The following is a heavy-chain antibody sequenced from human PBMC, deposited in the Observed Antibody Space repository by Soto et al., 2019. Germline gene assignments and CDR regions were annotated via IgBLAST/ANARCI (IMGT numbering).Heavy chain of an antibody. CDR2: ISAYNGNT. V-gene: IGHV1-18*04. CDR1: GYTFTSYG. Sequence: ASVKVSCKASGYTFTSYGISWVRQAPGQGLEWMGWISAYNGNTHYTQKLQGRVTMTKDTSTSTAHMELRSLRSDDTAVYYCARDFDSSGNYYAGGAFDIWGQGTLVTVSS. D-gene: IGHD3-22*01. J-gene: IGHJ3*02. CDR3: ARDFDSSGNYYAGGAFDI.